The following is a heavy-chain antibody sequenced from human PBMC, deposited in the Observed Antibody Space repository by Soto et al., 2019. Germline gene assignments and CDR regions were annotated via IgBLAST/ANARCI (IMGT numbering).Heavy chain of an antibody. Sequence: SGPTLVNPTQTLTLTCTFSGFSLSTSGVAVGWIRQAPRKAPEWLAFIFWDDDKRYSPSLENRLTITKDTSKNQVVLTMTNMEPVDTATYYRARNFDFWSGYYFSYWGRGTLVTVSS. CDR2: IFWDDDK. J-gene: IGHJ4*02. CDR1: GFSLSTSGVA. CDR3: ARNFDFWSGYYFSY. D-gene: IGHD3-3*01. V-gene: IGHV2-5*02.